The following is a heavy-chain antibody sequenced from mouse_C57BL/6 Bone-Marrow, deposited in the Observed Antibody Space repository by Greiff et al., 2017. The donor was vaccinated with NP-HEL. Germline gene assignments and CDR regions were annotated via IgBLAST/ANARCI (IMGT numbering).Heavy chain of an antibody. CDR3: ARETYRNYPFAY. Sequence: QVQLQQPGAELVKPGASVKMSCKASGYTFTSYWITWVKQRPGQGLEWIGDIYPGSGSTNYNEKFKSKATLTVDTSSSTAYMQLSSLTSEDSAVYYCARETYRNYPFAYWGQGTLVTVSA. J-gene: IGHJ3*01. D-gene: IGHD2-5*01. CDR1: GYTFTSYW. V-gene: IGHV1-55*01. CDR2: IYPGSGST.